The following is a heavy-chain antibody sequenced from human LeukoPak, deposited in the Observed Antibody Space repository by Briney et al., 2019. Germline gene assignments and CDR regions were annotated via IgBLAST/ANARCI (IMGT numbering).Heavy chain of an antibody. D-gene: IGHD3-22*01. J-gene: IGHJ4*02. CDR1: GGSISSGDYY. V-gene: IGHV4-30-4*01. Sequence: SETLSLTCIVSGGSISSGDYYWSWIRQPPGKGLEWIGYIYYSGSTYYNPSLKSRVTISVDTSKNQFSLKLSSVTAADTAVYYCAGNYYDSSGYYFDYWGQGTLVTVSS. CDR3: AGNYYDSSGYYFDY. CDR2: IYYSGST.